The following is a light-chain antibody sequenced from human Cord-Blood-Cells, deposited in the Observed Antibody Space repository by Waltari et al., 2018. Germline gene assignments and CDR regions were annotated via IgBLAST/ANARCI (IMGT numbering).Light chain of an antibody. CDR1: SGSVSTSYY. V-gene: IGLV8-61*01. CDR2: STT. Sequence: QTVVTQEPSFSVSPGGPVTLTCGLSSGSVSTSYYPSWYQQTPGQAPRTLIYSTTTRSSGVPDRFSGSILGNKAALTITGAQADDESDYYCVLYMGSGIWVFGGGTKLTVL. J-gene: IGLJ3*02. CDR3: VLYMGSGIWV.